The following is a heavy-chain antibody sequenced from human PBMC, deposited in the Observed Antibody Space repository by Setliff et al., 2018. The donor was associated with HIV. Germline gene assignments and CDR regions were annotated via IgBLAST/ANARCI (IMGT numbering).Heavy chain of an antibody. CDR3: AKDPPGDYSGMPGDI. CDR1: GGSISRSSYY. D-gene: IGHD4-4*01. V-gene: IGHV3-23*01. CDR2: ISASGITT. J-gene: IGHJ3*02. Sequence: PSETLSLTCTVSGGSISRSSYYWGWIRQPPGKGLEWVSKISASGITTDYADSVKGRFTISRDNSKNTLFLQMNSLRPEDTAVYYCAKDPPGDYSGMPGDIWGQGTMVTVSS.